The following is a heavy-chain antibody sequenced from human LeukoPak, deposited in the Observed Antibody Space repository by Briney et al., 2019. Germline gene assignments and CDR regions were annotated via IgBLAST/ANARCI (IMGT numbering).Heavy chain of an antibody. CDR3: ARGDQAFDY. V-gene: IGHV4-39*07. CDR1: GGSLITANFF. J-gene: IGHJ4*02. D-gene: IGHD2-2*01. Sequence: SETLSLTCAVSGGSLITANFFWGWIRQPPGKGLEWIGSVYYSGKTYYNPSLKSRVSISVDTSKNQFSLRLTSVTAADTAVYYCARGDQAFDYWGQGTLVTVSS. CDR2: VYYSGKT.